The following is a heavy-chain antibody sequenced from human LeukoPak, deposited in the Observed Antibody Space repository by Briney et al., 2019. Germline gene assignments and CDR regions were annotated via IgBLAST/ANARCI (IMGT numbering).Heavy chain of an antibody. D-gene: IGHD2-2*01. Sequence: SETLSLTCTVSGGSISSYYWSWIRQPAGKGLEWIGRIYTSGSTNYNPSLKSRVTMSVDTSKNQFSLKLSSVTAADTAVYYCARGGSKGARYCSSTSCYLFDYWGQGTLVTVSS. CDR3: ARGGSKGARYCSSTSCYLFDY. V-gene: IGHV4-4*07. CDR1: GGSISSYY. J-gene: IGHJ4*02. CDR2: IYTSGST.